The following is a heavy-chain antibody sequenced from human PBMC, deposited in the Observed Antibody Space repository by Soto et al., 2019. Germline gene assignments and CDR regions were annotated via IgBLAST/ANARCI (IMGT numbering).Heavy chain of an antibody. CDR2: IDSSGEK. Sequence: QVTLKESGPVLVKPTETLTLRCTVSGLSITDSEMGVSWIRKPPGQPLEWLAHIDSSGEKSYRTFLKSRHAISKDTAKSQIVLTMTNMDPADTATYYCARRHLAVAVSPWFDPWGQGIPVTVSS. V-gene: IGHV2-26*01. CDR3: ARRHLAVAVSPWFDP. D-gene: IGHD6-19*01. J-gene: IGHJ5*02. CDR1: GLSITDSEMG.